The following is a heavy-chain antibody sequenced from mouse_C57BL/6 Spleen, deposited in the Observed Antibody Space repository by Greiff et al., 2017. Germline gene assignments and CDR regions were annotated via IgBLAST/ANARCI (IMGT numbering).Heavy chain of an antibody. CDR3: ARREGSGYVDY. CDR2: IDPSDSYT. D-gene: IGHD3-2*02. CDR1: GYTFTSYW. V-gene: IGHV1-59*01. Sequence: VQLQQPGAELVRPGTSVKLSCKASGYTFTSYWMHWVKQRPGQGLAWIGVIDPSDSYTNYNQKFKGKATLTVDTSSSTAYMQLSSLTSEDSAVYYCARREGSGYVDYWGQGTTLTVSS. J-gene: IGHJ2*01.